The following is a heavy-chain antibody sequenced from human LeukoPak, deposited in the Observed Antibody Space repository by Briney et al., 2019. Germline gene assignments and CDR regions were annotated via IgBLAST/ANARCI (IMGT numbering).Heavy chain of an antibody. CDR3: ARAWGEYYDFWSGPIIDY. D-gene: IGHD3-3*01. CDR1: GYSFTSYW. V-gene: IGHV5-51*01. CDR2: IYPGGSDT. J-gene: IGHJ4*02. Sequence: PGESLKISCKGSGYSFTSYWIGWGRQMPGKGVEWMGIIYPGGSDTRYSPSFQGQVTISADKSISTAYLQWSSLKASDTAMYYCARAWGEYYDFWSGPIIDYWGQGTLVTVSS.